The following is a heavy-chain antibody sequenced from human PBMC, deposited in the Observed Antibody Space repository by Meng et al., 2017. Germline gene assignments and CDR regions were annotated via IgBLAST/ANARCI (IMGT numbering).Heavy chain of an antibody. V-gene: IGHV4-34*01. Sequence: GAGLLKPSGTLSLTCAVYGGSFSGYYWSWIRQPPGKGLEWIGEINHSGSTNYNPSLKSRVTISVDTSKNQFSLKLSSVTAADTAVYYCASSGYSYGYRFDYCGQGTLVTVSS. CDR2: INHSGST. D-gene: IGHD5-18*01. CDR3: ASSGYSYGYRFDY. CDR1: GGSFSGYY. J-gene: IGHJ4*02.